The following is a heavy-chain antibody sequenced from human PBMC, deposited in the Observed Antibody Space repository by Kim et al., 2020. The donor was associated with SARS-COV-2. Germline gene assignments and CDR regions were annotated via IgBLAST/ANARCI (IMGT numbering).Heavy chain of an antibody. CDR1: GFTFCNAW. J-gene: IGHJ4*02. CDR2: IKSKTDGGTT. V-gene: IGHV3-15*01. D-gene: IGHD1-26*01. CDR3: TTDINTRSLEVDY. Sequence: GGSLRLSCAASGFTFCNAWMSWVRQAPGKGLEWVGRIKSKTDGGTTDYAAPVKGRFTISRDDSKNTLYLQMNSLKTEDTAVYYCTTDINTRSLEVDYWGQGTLVTVSS.